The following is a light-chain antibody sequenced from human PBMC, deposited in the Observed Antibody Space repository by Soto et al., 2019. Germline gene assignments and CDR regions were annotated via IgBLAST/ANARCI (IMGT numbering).Light chain of an antibody. CDR1: QAISSY. Sequence: DIQLTQAPSFLSASAGDRVSITCRASQAISSYLAWYQQKPGRAPKLLIFGASSLQSGVPSRFSGSGSGTDFTLTISSLQPEDFATYYCQQANSFPITFGQGTRLEIK. CDR3: QQANSFPIT. V-gene: IGKV1-9*01. CDR2: GAS. J-gene: IGKJ5*01.